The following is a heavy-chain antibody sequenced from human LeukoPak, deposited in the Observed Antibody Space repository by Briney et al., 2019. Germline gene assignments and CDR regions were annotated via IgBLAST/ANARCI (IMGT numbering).Heavy chain of an antibody. CDR3: ARDLIVGATFNPTADY. J-gene: IGHJ4*02. CDR1: GGTFSSYT. V-gene: IGHV1-69*04. D-gene: IGHD1-26*01. Sequence: GSSVKVSCKASGGTFSSYTISWVRQAPGQGLEWMGRIIPILGIANYAQKFQGRVTITADKSTSTAYMELSSLRSEDTAVYYCARDLIVGATFNPTADYWGQGTLVTVSS. CDR2: IIPILGIA.